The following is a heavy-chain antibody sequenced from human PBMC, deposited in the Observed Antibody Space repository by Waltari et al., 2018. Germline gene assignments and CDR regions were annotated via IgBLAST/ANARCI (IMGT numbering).Heavy chain of an antibody. J-gene: IGHJ4*02. Sequence: QVQLQESGPGLVKPSETLSLTCAVSGYSISSGYYWGWLRQPPGKGLEWIGSIYHSGSPYYHPSLKSRVTISVDTSKNQFSLKLSSVTAADTAVYYCARRVVPAAPFDYWGQGTLVTVSS. CDR3: ARRVVPAAPFDY. V-gene: IGHV4-38-2*01. D-gene: IGHD2-2*01. CDR2: IYHSGSP. CDR1: GYSISSGYY.